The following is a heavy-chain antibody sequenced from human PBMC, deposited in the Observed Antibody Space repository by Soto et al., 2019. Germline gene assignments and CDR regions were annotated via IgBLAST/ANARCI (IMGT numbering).Heavy chain of an antibody. J-gene: IGHJ4*02. CDR3: ARAEDTPTYYDFWSGYSPGGYFDY. V-gene: IGHV1-2*04. Sequence: ASVKVSCKASGYTFTGYYMHWVRHAPGQGLEWMGWINPNSGGTNYAQKFQGWVTMTRDTSISTAYMELSRLRSDDTAVYYCARAEDTPTYYDFWSGYSPGGYFDYWGQGTLVTVSS. CDR1: GYTFTGYY. CDR2: INPNSGGT. D-gene: IGHD3-3*01.